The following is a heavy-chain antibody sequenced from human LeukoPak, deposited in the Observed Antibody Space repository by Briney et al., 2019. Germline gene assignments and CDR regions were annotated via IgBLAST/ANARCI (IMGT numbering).Heavy chain of an antibody. D-gene: IGHD3-3*01. CDR2: INPNSGGT. CDR1: GYTFTGYY. CDR3: ASSYADFWSGYIIYHYGMDV. Sequence: ASVKVSCKASGYTFTGYYMHWVRQAPGQGLEWMGWINPNSGGTNYAQKFQGRVTMTRDTSISTAYMELSRLRSDDTAVYYCASSYADFWSGYIIYHYGMDVWGQGTTVTVSS. V-gene: IGHV1-2*02. J-gene: IGHJ6*02.